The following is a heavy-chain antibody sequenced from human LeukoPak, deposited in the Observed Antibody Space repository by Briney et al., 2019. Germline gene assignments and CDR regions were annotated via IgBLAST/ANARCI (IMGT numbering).Heavy chain of an antibody. V-gene: IGHV4-61*09. CDR1: GDSISSNTFY. CDR2: PYAGGST. D-gene: IGHD3-22*01. CDR3: ARGVSRSAYYYDSSGYY. Sequence: SETLSLTCTVSGDSISSNTFYWTWTRQPAGKGLEWIGHPYAGGSTNYNPSLKSRVTISADTSKNQFSLKVRAVTAADTAVYYCARGVSRSAYYYDSSGYYWGQGTLVTVSS. J-gene: IGHJ4*02.